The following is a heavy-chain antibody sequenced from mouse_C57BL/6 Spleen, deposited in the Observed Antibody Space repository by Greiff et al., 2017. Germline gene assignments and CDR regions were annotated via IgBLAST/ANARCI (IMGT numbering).Heavy chain of an antibody. CDR2: ISNGGGST. J-gene: IGHJ2*01. CDR3: ARQGVDY. Sequence: EVHLVESGGGLVQPGGSLKLSCAASGFTFSDYYMYWVRQTPEKRLEWVAYISNGGGSTYYPDTVKGRFTISRDNAKNTLYLQMSRLKSEDTAMYYCARQGVDYWGQGTTLTVSS. V-gene: IGHV5-12*01. CDR1: GFTFSDYY.